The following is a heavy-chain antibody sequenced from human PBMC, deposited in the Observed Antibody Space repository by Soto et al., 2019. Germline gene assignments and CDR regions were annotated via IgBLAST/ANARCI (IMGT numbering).Heavy chain of an antibody. D-gene: IGHD3-10*01. CDR1: GDSITSGGYS. Sequence: QLQLQESGSGLVKPSQTLSLTCAVSGDSITSGGYSWSWIRQAPGKGLEWIGYIYHSGSTYYNPSLRSRVTFSVDRSKNQFSLRLRSVTAADTAVCYCALWTYNYFDPWGQGTLVTVSS. V-gene: IGHV4-30-2*01. CDR3: ALWTYNYFDP. CDR2: IYHSGST. J-gene: IGHJ5*02.